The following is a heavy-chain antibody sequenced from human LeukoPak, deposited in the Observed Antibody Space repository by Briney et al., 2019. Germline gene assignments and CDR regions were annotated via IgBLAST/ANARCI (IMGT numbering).Heavy chain of an antibody. CDR3: ARDRSEFDY. V-gene: IGHV4-59*01. Sequence: SETLSLTCTGSGGSISSYYLSWIRQPPGKGLEWIGYIYYSGSTNYNPSLKSRVTISVDTSKNQFSLKLSSVTAADTAVYYCARDRSEFDYWGQGTLVTVSS. CDR2: IYYSGST. J-gene: IGHJ4*02. CDR1: GGSISSYY.